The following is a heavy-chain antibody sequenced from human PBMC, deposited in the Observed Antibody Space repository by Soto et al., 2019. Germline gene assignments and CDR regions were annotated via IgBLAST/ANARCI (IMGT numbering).Heavy chain of an antibody. D-gene: IGHD6-13*01. V-gene: IGHV1-69*13. CDR3: ASGTAAGTFQSDY. Sequence: SVKVSFKASGGTFSSYAISWVRQAPGQGLEWMGGIIPIFGTANYAQKFQGRVTITADESTSTAYMELSSLRSEDTAVYYCASGTAAGTFQSDYWGQGTLVTVSS. J-gene: IGHJ4*02. CDR1: GGTFSSYA. CDR2: IIPIFGTA.